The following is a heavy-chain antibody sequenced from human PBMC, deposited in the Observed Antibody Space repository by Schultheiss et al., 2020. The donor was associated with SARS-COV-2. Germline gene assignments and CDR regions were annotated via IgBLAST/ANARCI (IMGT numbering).Heavy chain of an antibody. J-gene: IGHJ6*02. Sequence: GGSLRLSCAASGFTFSGSAMHWVRQASGKGLEWVGRIRSKANSYATAYAASVKGRFTISRDDSKNTAYLQMNSLKTEDTAVYYCAKGRAVIITATFAMDVWGQGTTVTVSS. CDR2: IRSKANSYAT. V-gene: IGHV3-73*01. D-gene: IGHD2-15*01. CDR1: GFTFSGSA. CDR3: AKGRAVIITATFAMDV.